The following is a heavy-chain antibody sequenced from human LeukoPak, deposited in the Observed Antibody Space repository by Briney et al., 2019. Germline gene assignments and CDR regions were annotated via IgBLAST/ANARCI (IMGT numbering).Heavy chain of an antibody. V-gene: IGHV3-48*04. CDR1: GFSFSTYS. CDR3: ATDRPGTAAFDY. Sequence: PGGSLRLSCTASGFSFSTYSMNWVRQAPGKGLEWVSYIVGSSSNIYYADSVKGRFTISRDNAKNSLYLQMDSLRAEDTAVYYCATDRPGTAAFDYWGQGTLVTVSS. J-gene: IGHJ4*02. D-gene: IGHD1-14*01. CDR2: IVGSSSNI.